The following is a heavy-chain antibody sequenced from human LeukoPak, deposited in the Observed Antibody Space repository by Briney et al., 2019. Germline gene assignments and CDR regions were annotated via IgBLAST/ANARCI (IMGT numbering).Heavy chain of an antibody. D-gene: IGHD5-18*01. CDR2: ISSSSSTI. Sequence: GGSLRLSCAASGFPFNMYNMNWVRQAPGKGPEWVSYISSSSSTIYYADSVKGRFTISRDNAKNSLYLQMNSLGAEDTAVYYCARELNGYGYYFFDYWGQGTLVTVSS. CDR3: ARELNGYGYYFFDY. J-gene: IGHJ4*02. CDR1: GFPFNMYN. V-gene: IGHV3-48*04.